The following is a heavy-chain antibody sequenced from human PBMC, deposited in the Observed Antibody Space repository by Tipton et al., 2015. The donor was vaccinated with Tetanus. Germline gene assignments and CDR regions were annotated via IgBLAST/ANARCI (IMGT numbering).Heavy chain of an antibody. V-gene: IGHV3-30*03. CDR2: ISYDGNYQ. J-gene: IGHJ4*02. CDR1: GFTFSNSG. Sequence: SLRLSCAASGFTFSNSGMHWVRQAPGKGLEWVAIISYDGNYQSYAESVKGRFTISRDNSKSTLFLQMNGLRAEDTAVYYCIYTISWPAFASWGQGSLFPVSS. CDR3: IYTISWPAFAS. D-gene: IGHD6-13*01.